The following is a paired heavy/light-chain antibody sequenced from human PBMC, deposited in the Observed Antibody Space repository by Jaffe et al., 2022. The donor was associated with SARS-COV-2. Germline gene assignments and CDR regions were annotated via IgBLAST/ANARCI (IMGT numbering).Heavy chain of an antibody. J-gene: IGHJ3*02. CDR1: GFTFSGYA. D-gene: IGHD3-16*01. CDR2: ITNSGGST. V-gene: IGHV3-23*01. CDR3: ANSDATWGTNFDI. Sequence: EVQLLESGGGLVQPGGSLRLSCAASGFTFSGYAMSWVRQAPGKGLEWVSSITNSGGSTYYADSVKGRFTISRDNSRTTLYLQMNSLRAEDTAVYYCANSDATWGTNFDIWGQGTMVTVSS.
Light chain of an antibody. Sequence: EIVLTQSPATLSLSPGERATLSCRASQSVNTYLAWYQQKPGQAPRLLIYDASNRATGIPARFSGSGSGTDFTLTISSLEPEDFAVYYCQQRSNWPRTFGQGTKVEIK. CDR1: QSVNTY. J-gene: IGKJ1*01. CDR2: DAS. V-gene: IGKV3-11*01. CDR3: QQRSNWPRT.